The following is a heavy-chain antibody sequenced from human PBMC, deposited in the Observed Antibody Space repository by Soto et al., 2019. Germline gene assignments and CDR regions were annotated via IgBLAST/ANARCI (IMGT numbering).Heavy chain of an antibody. J-gene: IGHJ2*01. CDR2: IIPVSTTK. Sequence: QVQLVQSGAEVKKPGSSVKVSCKASGGTFITYTVSWVRQAPGQGLEWMGGIIPVSTTKSYAQKFQGRVTITADKSTSTTYMELSSLRSADPAVYYCAKGRAGCSGGSSPLGWYFDLWGRGTLVTVSS. CDR1: GGTFITYT. D-gene: IGHD2-15*01. V-gene: IGHV1-69*06. CDR3: AKGRAGCSGGSSPLGWYFDL.